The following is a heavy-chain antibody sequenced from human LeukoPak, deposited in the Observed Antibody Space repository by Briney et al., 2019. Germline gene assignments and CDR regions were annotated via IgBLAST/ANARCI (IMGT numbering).Heavy chain of an antibody. V-gene: IGHV3-9*01. CDR2: ISWNSGST. CDR1: GFTFDDYA. Sequence: GRSPRLSCAASGFTFDDYAMYWVRQAPGKGLEWVSGISWNSGSTGYADSVKGRFTISRDNAKNSLYLQMNSLRAEDTAVYYCAREDSYYYGSGSYPFDYWGQGTLVTVSS. J-gene: IGHJ4*02. CDR3: AREDSYYYGSGSYPFDY. D-gene: IGHD3-10*01.